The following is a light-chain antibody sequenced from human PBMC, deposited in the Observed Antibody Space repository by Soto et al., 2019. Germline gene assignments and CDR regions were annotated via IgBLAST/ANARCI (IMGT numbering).Light chain of an antibody. CDR3: QQRSNWLIT. V-gene: IGKV3D-20*02. CDR2: DAS. Sequence: EIVLTQSPGTLSLYPGARATLSCRASQSVSSSYLAWYQQKPGQAPRLLIYDASNRATGIPARFSGSGSGTDLTITISSLEPEDFEVYYCQQRSNWLITFGQGTRLEIK. CDR1: QSVSSSY. J-gene: IGKJ5*01.